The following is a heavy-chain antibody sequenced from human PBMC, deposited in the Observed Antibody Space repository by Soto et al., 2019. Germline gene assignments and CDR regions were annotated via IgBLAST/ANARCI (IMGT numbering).Heavy chain of an antibody. J-gene: IGHJ4*02. CDR3: ARYKITGILDY. V-gene: IGHV1-3*05. D-gene: IGHD1-20*01. CDR1: GYTFTSYD. CDR2: INAGNGNT. Sequence: QVQLVQSGAEEKKPGASVKVSCKASGYTFTSYDIHWVRQAPGQRLEWMGWINAGNGNTKYSQKFQGRVTITRDTSASTAYMELSSLRSEDTAVYYCARYKITGILDYWGQGTLVTVSS.